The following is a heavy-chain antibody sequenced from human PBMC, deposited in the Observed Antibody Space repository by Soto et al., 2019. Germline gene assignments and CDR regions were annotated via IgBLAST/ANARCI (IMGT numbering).Heavy chain of an antibody. CDR1: GFMFSNHG. J-gene: IGHJ4*02. D-gene: IGHD1-1*01. V-gene: IGHV3-33*01. Sequence: HLGGSLGLSCAASGFMFSNHGMHWVRQAPGKGLEWVAVIWSDGNNRYYADSVKGRFTISRDNSKNTVYLQMNSLRAEDTAVYYSVRWDNWNDEATXYWGQGTLVXVSS. CDR2: IWSDGNNR. CDR3: VRWDNWNDEATXY.